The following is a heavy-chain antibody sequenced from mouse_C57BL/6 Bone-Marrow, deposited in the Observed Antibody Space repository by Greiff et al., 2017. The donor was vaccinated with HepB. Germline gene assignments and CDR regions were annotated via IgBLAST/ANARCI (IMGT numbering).Heavy chain of an antibody. V-gene: IGHV1-59*01. CDR2: IDPSDSYT. Sequence: VQLQQPGAELVRPGTSVKLSCKASGYTFTSYWMHWVKQRPGQGLEWIGVIDPSDSYTNYNQKFKGKATLTVDTSSSTAYMQLSSLTSEDSAVYYCAREDYYGSSLRFAYWGQGTLVTVSA. D-gene: IGHD1-1*01. CDR1: GYTFTSYW. CDR3: AREDYYGSSLRFAY. J-gene: IGHJ3*01.